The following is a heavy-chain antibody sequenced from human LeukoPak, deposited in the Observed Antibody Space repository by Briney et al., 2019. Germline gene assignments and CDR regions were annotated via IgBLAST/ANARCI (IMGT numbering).Heavy chain of an antibody. V-gene: IGHV1-69*04. CDR2: IIPILGIA. CDR3: ARDRSRHCSSTSCYGFYYYGMDV. Sequence: SVKVSCTASGGTFSSYAISWVRQAPGQGLEWMGRIIPILGIANYAQKFQGRVTITADKSTSTAYMELSSLRSEDTAVYYCARDRSRHCSSTSCYGFYYYGMDVWGQGTTVTVSS. D-gene: IGHD2-2*01. CDR1: GGTFSSYA. J-gene: IGHJ6*02.